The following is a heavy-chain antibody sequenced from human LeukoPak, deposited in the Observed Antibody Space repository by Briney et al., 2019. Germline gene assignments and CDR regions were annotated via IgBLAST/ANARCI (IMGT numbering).Heavy chain of an antibody. CDR3: ARDLGSGWTDFDY. Sequence: ASVKVSCKASGYTFTSYAMHWVRQAPGQRLEWMGWINAGNGNTKYSQEFQGRVTTTRDTSASTAYMELSSLRSEDMAVYYCARDLGSGWTDFDYWGQGTLVTVSS. CDR1: GYTFTSYA. J-gene: IGHJ4*02. V-gene: IGHV1-3*03. CDR2: INAGNGNT. D-gene: IGHD6-19*01.